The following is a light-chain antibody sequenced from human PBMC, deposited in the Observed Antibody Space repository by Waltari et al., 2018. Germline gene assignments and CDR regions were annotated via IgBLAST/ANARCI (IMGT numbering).Light chain of an antibody. CDR3: QTGGHGTWV. Sequence: QLVLTQSPSASASLGASIKLTCTLSSGHSSNIIAWLQQQPERGPRYLMKVNSDGTHSKGDDIPDRFSGSSSGAQRYLTISSLQSEEEADYYCQTGGHGTWVFGGGTKVTVL. CDR2: VNSDGTH. V-gene: IGLV4-69*01. J-gene: IGLJ3*02. CDR1: SGHSSNI.